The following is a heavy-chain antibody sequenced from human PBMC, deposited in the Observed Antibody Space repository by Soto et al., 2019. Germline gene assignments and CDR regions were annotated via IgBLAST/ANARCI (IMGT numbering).Heavy chain of an antibody. Sequence: SVKVSCKASGGSFSSYAINWVRQAPGQGLEWMGGIIPAFDATNSVQKFEGRVTMTADKSAGTAYMELTSLTSDDTAVYFCARGLGGVPVAADLDYWGQGTLVTVS. J-gene: IGHJ4*02. CDR1: GGSFSSYA. CDR2: IIPAFDAT. CDR3: ARGLGGVPVAADLDY. D-gene: IGHD3-10*01. V-gene: IGHV1-69*06.